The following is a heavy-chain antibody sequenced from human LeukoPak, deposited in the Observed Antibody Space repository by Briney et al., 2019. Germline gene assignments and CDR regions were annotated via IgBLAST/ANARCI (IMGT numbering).Heavy chain of an antibody. V-gene: IGHV3-53*01. CDR2: IYSGGSI. Sequence: GGSLRLSCAASGFTVSSKYMSWVRQAPGKGLEWVSVIYSGGSIYYADSVKGRSTISRDNSQNTLYLQMNSLRAEDTAVYYCARFLGVTTSWYFDLWGRGTLVTVSS. D-gene: IGHD4-17*01. CDR1: GFTVSSKY. CDR3: ARFLGVTTSWYFDL. J-gene: IGHJ2*01.